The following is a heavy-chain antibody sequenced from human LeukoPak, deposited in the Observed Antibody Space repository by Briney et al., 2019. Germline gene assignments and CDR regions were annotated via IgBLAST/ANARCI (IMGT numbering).Heavy chain of an antibody. CDR2: ISGSGGST. Sequence: GGSLRLSCVASGFTFSSYAMSWVRQAPGKGLEWVSAISGSGGSTYYADSVKGRFTISRDNSKNTLYLQMNSLRAEDTAVYYCAKVGRGYSYGSNDYWGQGTLVTVSS. D-gene: IGHD5-18*01. CDR3: AKVGRGYSYGSNDY. V-gene: IGHV3-23*01. J-gene: IGHJ4*02. CDR1: GFTFSSYA.